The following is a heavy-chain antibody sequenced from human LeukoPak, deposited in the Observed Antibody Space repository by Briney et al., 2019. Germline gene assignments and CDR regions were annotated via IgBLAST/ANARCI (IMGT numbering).Heavy chain of an antibody. J-gene: IGHJ4*02. Sequence: PGGSLRLSCEASGFTFSSYGMHWGRQAPGKGLEWVAVIWYDGTNKYYADSVKGRITISRDNSKNTLLLQMNSLRVEDTAVYYCARHKADSSGYYYDYWGQGTLVTVSS. D-gene: IGHD3-22*01. V-gene: IGHV3-33*08. CDR2: IWYDGTNK. CDR1: GFTFSSYG. CDR3: ARHKADSSGYYYDY.